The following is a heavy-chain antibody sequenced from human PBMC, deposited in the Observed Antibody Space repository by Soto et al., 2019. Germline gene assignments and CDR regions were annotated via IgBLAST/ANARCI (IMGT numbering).Heavy chain of an antibody. V-gene: IGHV4-34*01. CDR1: GGSFSGYY. CDR2: INHSGST. CDR3: ARGDRCSSTSCYGKFYYYYGMDV. J-gene: IGHJ6*02. D-gene: IGHD2-2*01. Sequence: SETLSLTCAVYGGSFSGYYWSWIRQPPGKGLEWIGEINHSGSTNYNPSLKSRVTISVDTSKNQFSLKLSSVTAADTAVYYCARGDRCSSTSCYGKFYYYYGMDVWGQGTTVTVSS.